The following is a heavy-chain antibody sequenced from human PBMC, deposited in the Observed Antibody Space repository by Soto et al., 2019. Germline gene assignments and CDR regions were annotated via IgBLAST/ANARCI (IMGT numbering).Heavy chain of an antibody. CDR3: ARARGYSYGYPLTLYYYYGMDV. D-gene: IGHD5-18*01. CDR2: IKQDGSEK. CDR1: GFTFSSYW. V-gene: IGHV3-7*04. J-gene: IGHJ6*02. Sequence: GGSLRLSCAASGFTFSSYWMSWVRQAPGKGLEWVANIKQDGSEKYYVDSVKGRFTISRDNAKNSLYLQMNSLRAEDTAVYYCARARGYSYGYPLTLYYYYGMDVWGQGTTVTVSS.